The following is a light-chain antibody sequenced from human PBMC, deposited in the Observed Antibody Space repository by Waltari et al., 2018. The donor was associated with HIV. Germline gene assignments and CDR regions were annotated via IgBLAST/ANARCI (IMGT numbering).Light chain of an antibody. J-gene: IGLJ2*01. CDR2: DDS. Sequence: SYVLTQPPSVSVAPGQTARITCGGSRIGSKSVHWYQRKPGQAPVLVGQDDSDRPSRSPERFSGANTGDTATLAISKGEAGDEADYYCQVWEITDDHVVFGGGTKLTVL. CDR3: QVWEITDDHVV. CDR1: RIGSKS. V-gene: IGLV3-21*02.